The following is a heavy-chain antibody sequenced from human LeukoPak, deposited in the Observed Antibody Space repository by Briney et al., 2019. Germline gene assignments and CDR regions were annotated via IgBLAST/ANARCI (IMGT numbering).Heavy chain of an antibody. CDR3: ARGPSYYYDSSGYSEGD. D-gene: IGHD3-22*01. V-gene: IGHV3-30-3*01. CDR2: ISYDGSNK. CDR1: GFTFSSYA. J-gene: IGHJ4*02. Sequence: GGSLRLSCAASGFTFSSYAMHWVRQAPGKGLEWVAVISYDGSNKYYADSVKGRFTISRDNSKNTLYLQMNSLRAEDTAVYYCARGPSYYYDSSGYSEGDWGQGTLVTVSS.